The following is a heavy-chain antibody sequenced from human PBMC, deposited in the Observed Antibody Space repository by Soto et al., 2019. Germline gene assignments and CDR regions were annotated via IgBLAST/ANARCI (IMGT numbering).Heavy chain of an antibody. CDR2: IYHSGST. CDR3: ARATKKYYYDSSGYFDY. J-gene: IGHJ4*02. CDR1: GGSSSSSNW. Sequence: PSETLPLTCAVSGGSSSSSNWLSWVRQPPGKGLEWIGEIYHSGSTNYNPSLKSRVTISVDKSKNQFSLKLSSVTAADTAVYYCARATKKYYYDSSGYFDYWGQGTLVTVSS. D-gene: IGHD3-22*01. V-gene: IGHV4-4*02.